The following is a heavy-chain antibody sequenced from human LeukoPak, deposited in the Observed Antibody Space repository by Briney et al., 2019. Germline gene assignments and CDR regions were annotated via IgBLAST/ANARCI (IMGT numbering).Heavy chain of an antibody. CDR3: ARVPQFNGLFDY. Sequence: SETLSLTCTVSGCSVSSASYYWSWIRQPPGKGLEWIGYIYYSGSTTYNPSLKSRVSISVDTSKNQFSLKLSSVTAADTAGYYCARVPQFNGLFDYWGQGTLVTVSS. J-gene: IGHJ4*02. D-gene: IGHD2-8*01. V-gene: IGHV4-61*01. CDR1: GCSVSSASYY. CDR2: IYYSGST.